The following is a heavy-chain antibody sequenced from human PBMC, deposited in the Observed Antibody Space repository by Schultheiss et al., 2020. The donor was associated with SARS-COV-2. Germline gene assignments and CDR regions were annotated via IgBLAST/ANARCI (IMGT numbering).Heavy chain of an antibody. CDR1: GFYFRNCD. D-gene: IGHD2-21*01. V-gene: IGHV3-33*08. CDR2: IWYDGSNK. Sequence: GGSLRLSCAVSGFYFRNCDLNWVRQAPGKGLEWVAVIWYDGSNKYYADSVKGRFTISRDNSKNTLYLQMNSLRAEDTAVYYCARDPYRGYLYFDYWGQGTLVTVSS. CDR3: ARDPYRGYLYFDY. J-gene: IGHJ4*02.